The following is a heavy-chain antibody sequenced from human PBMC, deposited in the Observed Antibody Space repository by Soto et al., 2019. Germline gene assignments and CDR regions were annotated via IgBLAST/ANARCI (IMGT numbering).Heavy chain of an antibody. CDR1: GYTFTSYG. CDR3: AIVQIYGSSVYYYCLDV. D-gene: IGHD3-22*01. Sequence: ASVKVSCKASGYTFTSYGISWVRQAPGQGLEWMGWISAYNGNTNYAQKLQGRVTMTTDTSTSTAYMELRSLRSDDTAVYYCAIVQIYGSSVYYYCLDVWGQGTLVTVSS. CDR2: ISAYNGNT. J-gene: IGHJ4*02. V-gene: IGHV1-18*01.